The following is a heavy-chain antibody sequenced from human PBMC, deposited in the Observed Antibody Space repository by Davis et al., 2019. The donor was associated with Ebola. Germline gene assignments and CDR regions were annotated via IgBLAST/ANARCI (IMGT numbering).Heavy chain of an antibody. CDR2: ISGSGGST. V-gene: IGHV3-23*01. CDR3: AKDLRSSSWYWFDP. D-gene: IGHD6-13*01. CDR1: GFTFSSYA. J-gene: IGHJ5*02. Sequence: GGSLRLSCAASGFTFSSYAMSWVRQAPGKGLEWVSAISGSGGSTYYADSVKGRFTISRDNSKNTLYLQMNSLRAEETAVYYCAKDLRSSSWYWFDPWGQGTLVTVSS.